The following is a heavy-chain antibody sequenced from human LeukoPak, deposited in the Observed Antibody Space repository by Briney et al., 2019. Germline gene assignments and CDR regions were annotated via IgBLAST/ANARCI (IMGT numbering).Heavy chain of an antibody. J-gene: IGHJ4*02. Sequence: GGSLRLSCAASGFTFSSYAMHWVRQAPGKGREWVAVISYDGSNKYYADSVKGRFTISRDNSKNTLYLQMNSLRAEDTAVYYCARDGIYDSSGYYFDYWGQGTLVTVSS. CDR2: ISYDGSNK. CDR1: GFTFSSYA. V-gene: IGHV3-30*04. CDR3: ARDGIYDSSGYYFDY. D-gene: IGHD3-22*01.